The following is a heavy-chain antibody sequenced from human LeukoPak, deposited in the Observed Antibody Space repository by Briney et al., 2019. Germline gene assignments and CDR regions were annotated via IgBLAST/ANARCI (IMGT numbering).Heavy chain of an antibody. CDR2: INHSGST. Sequence: SETLSLTCAVYGGSFSGYYWSWIRQPPGKGLEWIGEINHSGSTNYNPPLKSRVTISVDTSKNQFSLKLSSVTAADTAVYYCASPSLPYYYGMDVWGQGTTVTVSS. J-gene: IGHJ6*02. CDR1: GGSFSGYY. CDR3: ASPSLPYYYGMDV. V-gene: IGHV4-34*01.